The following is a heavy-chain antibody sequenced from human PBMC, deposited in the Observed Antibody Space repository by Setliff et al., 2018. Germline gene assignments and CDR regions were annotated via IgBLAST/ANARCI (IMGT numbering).Heavy chain of an antibody. D-gene: IGHD1-7*01. V-gene: IGHV1-2*02. Sequence: ASVKVSCKASGGTFSRYVMNWVRQAPGQGLEWMGGINTNFGSASYAQKFQGRVTMTRDTSISTAYMELSRLRSDDTAVYYCARETGNYDYWGQGTLVTVSS. CDR3: ARETGNYDY. J-gene: IGHJ4*02. CDR1: GGTFSRYV. CDR2: INTNFGSA.